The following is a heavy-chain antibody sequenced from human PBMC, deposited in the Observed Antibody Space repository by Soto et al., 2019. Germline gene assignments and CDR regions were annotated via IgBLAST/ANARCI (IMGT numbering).Heavy chain of an antibody. J-gene: IGHJ1*01. CDR2: IIPIFGIK. CDR3: AKEAGDQ. D-gene: IGHD3-16*01. V-gene: IGHV1-69*01. Sequence: QMQLVQSGAEVKERGSSVKISCKTSGGTFNTYALTWVRQAPGQGLEWIGGIIPIFGIKNVAQRFQGRVTINSVESLTTAYMEMTRLRSDDTAVYYCAKEAGDQRGQGTLVTVSS. CDR1: GGTFNTYA.